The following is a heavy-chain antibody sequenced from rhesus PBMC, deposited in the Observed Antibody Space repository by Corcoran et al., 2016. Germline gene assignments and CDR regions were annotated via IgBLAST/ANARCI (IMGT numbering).Heavy chain of an antibody. CDR3: ARGDGFDY. CDR1: GYSISSGYD. Sequence: QVQLQESGPGVVKPSETLSLTCAVSGYSISSGYDWSWIRQPPGKGLEWIGYIFGSSGSTNYNPSLKNRVTISKDTSKNQFSLKLSSVTAADTAVYYCARGDGFDYWGQGVLVTVSS. V-gene: IGHV4-76*01. J-gene: IGHJ4*01. CDR2: IFGSSGST. D-gene: IGHD5-42*01.